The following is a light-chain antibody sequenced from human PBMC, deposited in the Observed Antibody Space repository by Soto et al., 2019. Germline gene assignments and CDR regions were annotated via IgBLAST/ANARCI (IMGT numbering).Light chain of an antibody. J-gene: IGLJ2*01. CDR2: DVS. CDR1: SSDVGGYDY. V-gene: IGLV2-14*01. CDR3: SSYTSSSTLVL. Sequence: QSALTQPASVSVSPGQSITIFCIGTSSDVGGYDYVSWYQQHPGKAPKLLIYDVSHRPTGVSNRFSGSKSGNKASLTISGLQAEYEANYYCSSYTSSSTLVLFCGGTKLTVL.